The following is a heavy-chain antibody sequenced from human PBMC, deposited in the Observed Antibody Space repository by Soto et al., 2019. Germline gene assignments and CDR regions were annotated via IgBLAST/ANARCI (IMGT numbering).Heavy chain of an antibody. V-gene: IGHV5-51*01. J-gene: IGHJ6*02. CDR2: IYPGDSDT. CDR3: ARLKGSGSYLPYYYYGMDV. Sequence: GESLKISCKGSGYSFTSYWIGWVRQMPGKGLEWMGIIYPGDSDTRYSPSFQGQVTISADKSISTAYLWWSSLKASDTAMYYCARLKGSGSYLPYYYYGMDVWGQETTVTVSS. CDR1: GYSFTSYW. D-gene: IGHD3-10*01.